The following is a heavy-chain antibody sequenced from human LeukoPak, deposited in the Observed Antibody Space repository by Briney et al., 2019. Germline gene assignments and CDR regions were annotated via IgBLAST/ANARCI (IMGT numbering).Heavy chain of an antibody. CDR3: AREGQWLDGFDY. J-gene: IGHJ4*02. CDR2: IYYSGST. CDR1: GGSISSYY. V-gene: IGHV4-59*01. D-gene: IGHD6-19*01. Sequence: PSETLSLTCTVSGGSISSYYWSWIRQPPGKGLEWIGYIYYSGSTNYNPSLKSRVTISVDTSKNQFSLKLSSVTAADTAVYYCAREGQWLDGFDYWGQGTLVTVSS.